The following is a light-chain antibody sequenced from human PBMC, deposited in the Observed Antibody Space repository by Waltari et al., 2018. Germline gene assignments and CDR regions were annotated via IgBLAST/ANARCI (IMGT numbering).Light chain of an antibody. CDR2: DAS. CDR1: QTVRTL. J-gene: IGKJ2*01. V-gene: IGKV3-11*01. Sequence: EIVLTQSPATLTLSPGDTATLSCRASQTVRTLLAWYQQKPGQAPRLLIFDASSRATGISPKFRGSGSGTDFTLTVNNLEPEDFAVYYCQQRSSWPYTFGQGT. CDR3: QQRSSWPYT.